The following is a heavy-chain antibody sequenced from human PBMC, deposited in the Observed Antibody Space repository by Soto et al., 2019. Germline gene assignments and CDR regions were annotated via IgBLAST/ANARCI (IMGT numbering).Heavy chain of an antibody. J-gene: IGHJ4*02. D-gene: IGHD3-10*01. V-gene: IGHV3-30-3*01. Sequence: PGGSLRLSCAASGFTFSSYAMHWVRQAPGKGLEWVAVISYDGSNKYYADSVKGRFTISRDNSKNTLYLQMNSLRAEDTAVYYCARDSVYFDYWGQGTLVTVSS. CDR3: ARDSVYFDY. CDR1: GFTFSSYA. CDR2: ISYDGSNK.